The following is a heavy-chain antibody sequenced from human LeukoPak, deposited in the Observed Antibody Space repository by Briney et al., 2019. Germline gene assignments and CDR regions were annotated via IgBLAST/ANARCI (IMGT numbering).Heavy chain of an antibody. CDR3: ARVTGDYGGNSADY. Sequence: GGSLRLSSAASGFTFSSYSMNWVRQAPGKGLEWVSSISSSSSYIYYADSVKGRFTISRDNAKNSLYLQMNSLRAEDTAVYYCARVTGDYGGNSADYWGQGTLVTVSS. D-gene: IGHD4-23*01. V-gene: IGHV3-21*01. CDR2: ISSSSSYI. J-gene: IGHJ4*02. CDR1: GFTFSSYS.